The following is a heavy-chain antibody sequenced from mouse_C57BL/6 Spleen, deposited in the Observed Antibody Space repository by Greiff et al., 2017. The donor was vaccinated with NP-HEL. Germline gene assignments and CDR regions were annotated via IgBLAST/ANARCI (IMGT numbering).Heavy chain of an antibody. D-gene: IGHD2-4*01. J-gene: IGHJ2*01. CDR1: GFSLTSYG. V-gene: IGHV2-2*01. CDR3: ARNPMITTRGYYFDY. CDR2: IWRGGST. Sequence: QVQLQQSGPGLVQPSQSLSITCTVSGFSLTSYGVHWVRQSPGKGLEWLGVIWRGGSTDYNAAFISRLSISKDNSKSQVFFKMNSLQADDTAIYYCARNPMITTRGYYFDYWGQGTTLTVSS.